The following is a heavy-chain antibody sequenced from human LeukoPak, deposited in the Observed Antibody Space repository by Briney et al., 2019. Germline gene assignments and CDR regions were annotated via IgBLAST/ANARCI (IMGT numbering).Heavy chain of an antibody. D-gene: IGHD5-12*01. J-gene: IGHJ4*02. CDR1: GFTFSTYG. Sequence: GGSLRLSCAASGFTFSTYGLHWVRQAPGKGLEWVTSIRYDGNYKYYADSVKGRFTISRDNSKNTLYLQMNSLRADDTAVYYCAKAAEWLRSPFDYWGQGTLVTVSS. CDR2: IRYDGNYK. CDR3: AKAAEWLRSPFDY. V-gene: IGHV3-30*02.